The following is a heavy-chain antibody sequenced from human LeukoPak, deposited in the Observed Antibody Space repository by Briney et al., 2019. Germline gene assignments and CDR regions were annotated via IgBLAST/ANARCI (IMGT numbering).Heavy chain of an antibody. V-gene: IGHV3-74*01. J-gene: IGHJ4*02. CDR3: ARSPTTRSYISGWYFVY. CDR1: GFTFSSYS. D-gene: IGHD6-19*01. Sequence: PGGSLRLSCAASGFTFSSYSMNWVRQAPGKGLVWVSHINHDGSSTNYADSVKGRFTISRDNAKNTLYLQMNSLRADDTAVYYCARSPTTRSYISGWYFVYWGQGTLVTVSS. CDR2: INHDGSST.